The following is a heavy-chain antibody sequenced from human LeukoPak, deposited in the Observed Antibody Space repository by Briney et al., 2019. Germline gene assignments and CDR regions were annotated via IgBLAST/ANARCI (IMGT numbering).Heavy chain of an antibody. D-gene: IGHD2-2*02. CDR1: GFTFSSYG. V-gene: IGHV3-33*01. Sequence: GGSLRLSCAASGFTFSSYGMHWVRQAPGKGLEWVAVIWYDGSNKYYADSVKGRFTISRDNSKHTLYLQMNSLRAEDTAVYYCARRGVPLDCSSTSCYTDYFDYWGQGTLVTVSS. CDR2: IWYDGSNK. J-gene: IGHJ4*02. CDR3: ARRGVPLDCSSTSCYTDYFDY.